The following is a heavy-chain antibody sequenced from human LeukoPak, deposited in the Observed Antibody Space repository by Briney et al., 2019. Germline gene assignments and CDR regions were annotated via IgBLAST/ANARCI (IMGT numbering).Heavy chain of an antibody. V-gene: IGHV3-7*01. CDR3: ARAGPTVGATPLDY. Sequence: GGSLRLSCAASGFTFSSYVMHWVRQAPGKGLEWVANIKHDGSEKYYVDSVKGRFTISRDNAKNSLYLQMNSLRAEDTAVYYCARAGPTVGATPLDYWGQGTLVTVSS. J-gene: IGHJ4*02. D-gene: IGHD1-26*01. CDR2: IKHDGSEK. CDR1: GFTFSSYV.